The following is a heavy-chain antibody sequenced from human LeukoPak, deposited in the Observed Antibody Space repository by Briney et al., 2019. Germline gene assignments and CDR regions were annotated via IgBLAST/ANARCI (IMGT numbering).Heavy chain of an antibody. CDR2: ISSSSSYI. CDR3: ARDRLYGDPLADY. CDR1: GFTFSSYS. D-gene: IGHD4-17*01. V-gene: IGHV3-21*01. J-gene: IGHJ4*02. Sequence: GGSLRLSCAASGFTFSSYSMNWARQAPGKGLEWVSSISSSSSYIYYADSVKGRFTTSRDNAKNSLYLQMNSLRAEDTAVYYCARDRLYGDPLADYWGQGTLVTVSS.